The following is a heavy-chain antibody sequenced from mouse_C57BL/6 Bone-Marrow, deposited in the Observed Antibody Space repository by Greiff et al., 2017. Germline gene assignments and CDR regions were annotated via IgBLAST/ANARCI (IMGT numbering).Heavy chain of an antibody. CDR2: MHPNGGST. CDR1: GYTFTNYW. J-gene: IGHJ4*01. D-gene: IGHD6-5*01. CDR3: ARSYAYDDYAMDY. V-gene: IGHV1-64*01. Sequence: QVHVKQPGAELVKPGASVKLSCKASGYTFTNYWMHWVKQRPGQGLEWIGIMHPNGGSTDYNEKFKSESTLSVDKSSRTAYMELSSLTSEDSAVDYCARSYAYDDYAMDYWGQGTSVTVSS.